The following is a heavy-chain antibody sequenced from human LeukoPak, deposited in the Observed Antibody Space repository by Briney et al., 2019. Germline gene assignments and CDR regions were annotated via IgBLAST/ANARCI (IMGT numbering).Heavy chain of an antibody. J-gene: IGHJ4*02. Sequence: ASVKVSCKASGYTFTDYYMHWVRQAPGQGPEWLGWINPDSGGTNYAQKFQGRVTMTRDTSISTAYMELSRLTSDDTAVYYCARGREVAGTVGYWGQGALVTVSS. D-gene: IGHD6-19*01. CDR3: ARGREVAGTVGY. CDR1: GYTFTDYY. V-gene: IGHV1-2*02. CDR2: INPDSGGT.